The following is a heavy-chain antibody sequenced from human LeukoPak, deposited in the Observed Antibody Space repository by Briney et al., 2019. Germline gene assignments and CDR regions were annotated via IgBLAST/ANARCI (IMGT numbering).Heavy chain of an antibody. CDR3: ARRFPGGYGDYFDY. CDR1: GGSINNYY. D-gene: IGHD4-17*01. J-gene: IGHJ4*01. Sequence: PSETLSLTCTVSGGSINNYYWSWIRQPAGKGLEWIGRIQTSGTTRYNSSLESRVTMSVDTSKNQFSLKVTSVTAADTAVYYCARRFPGGYGDYFDYWGHGILVTVST. V-gene: IGHV4-4*07. CDR2: IQTSGTT.